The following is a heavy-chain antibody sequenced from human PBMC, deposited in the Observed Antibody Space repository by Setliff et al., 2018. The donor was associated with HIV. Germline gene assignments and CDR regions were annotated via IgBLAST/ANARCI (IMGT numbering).Heavy chain of an antibody. Sequence: SLRLSCAASGFTFSSYGMHWVRQAPGKGLEWVAVIWYDGSNKHYADSVKGRFTISRDNSKNTVYLQMNSLRAEDTAVYYCARVPYFSFWSGYFDIYGMDVWGQGTAVTVSS. J-gene: IGHJ6*02. V-gene: IGHV3-33*01. CDR2: IWYDGSNK. CDR1: GFTFSSYG. CDR3: ARVPYFSFWSGYFDIYGMDV. D-gene: IGHD3-3*01.